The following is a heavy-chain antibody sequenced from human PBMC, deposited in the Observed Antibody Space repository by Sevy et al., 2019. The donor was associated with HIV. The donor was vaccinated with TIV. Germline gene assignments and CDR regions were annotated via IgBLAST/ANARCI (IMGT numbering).Heavy chain of an antibody. V-gene: IGHV4-31*03. Sequence: SETLSLTCTVSGGSISSGGYYWSWIRQHPGKGLEWIGYIYYSGSTYYNPSLKSRVTISVDTSKNQFSLKLSSVTAADTALYYCARDGRLTYYYDSSGYSKPRQNWFDPWGQGTLVTVSS. CDR3: ARDGRLTYYYDSSGYSKPRQNWFDP. J-gene: IGHJ5*02. CDR1: GGSISSGGYY. CDR2: IYYSGST. D-gene: IGHD3-22*01.